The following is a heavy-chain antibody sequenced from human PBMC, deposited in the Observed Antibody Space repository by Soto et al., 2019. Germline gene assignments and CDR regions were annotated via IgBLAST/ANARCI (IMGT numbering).Heavy chain of an antibody. CDR3: ARDRGGYYFAY. CDR1: GYTFTSYG. J-gene: IGHJ4*02. CDR2: ISAYNGNT. V-gene: IGHV1-18*01. Sequence: QVPLVQSGAAVKKPGASVKVSCKASGYTFTSYGISWVRQAPGQRLEWMGWISAYNGNTNYAQKLQGRVTMTTDTSTSTADMELSRLRSDDTAVYYCARDRGGYYFAYGGQGTLVTVSS. D-gene: IGHD1-26*01.